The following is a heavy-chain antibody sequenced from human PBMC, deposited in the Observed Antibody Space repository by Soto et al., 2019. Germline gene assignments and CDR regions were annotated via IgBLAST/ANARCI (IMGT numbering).Heavy chain of an antibody. J-gene: IGHJ5*02. CDR1: GFTFSNYW. D-gene: IGHD2-2*02. CDR2: INSDGSTT. V-gene: IGHV3-74*01. Sequence: QTGGSLRLSCAASGFTFSNYWMHWVRQAPGKGLVWVSRINSDGSTTNYADSVKGRFTISRDNAKNTLYLKMNSLRAEDTAVYYCARDHCSTTSCYTVWFDPWGQGTLVTVSS. CDR3: ARDHCSTTSCYTVWFDP.